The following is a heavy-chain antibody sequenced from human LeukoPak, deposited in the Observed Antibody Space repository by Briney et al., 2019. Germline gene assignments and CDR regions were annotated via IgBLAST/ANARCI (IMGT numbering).Heavy chain of an antibody. J-gene: IGHJ4*02. V-gene: IGHV1-69*05. CDR1: GTFSSYA. D-gene: IGHD3-22*01. CDR3: ARTAETIYYYDSSGYEPTFDY. Sequence: GTFSSYAXSWVRQAPGQGLEXMGGIIXIFGTANYAQKFQGRVTITTDEYTSTAYMEMSRLRSEDTAVYYCARTAETIYYYDSSGYEPTFDYWGQGTLVTVSS. CDR2: IIXIFGTA.